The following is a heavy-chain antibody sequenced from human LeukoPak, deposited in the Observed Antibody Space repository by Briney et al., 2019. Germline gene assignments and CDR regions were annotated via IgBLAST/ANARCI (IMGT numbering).Heavy chain of an antibody. Sequence: SETLSLTCTVSGGSISSSSYYWGWIRQPPGKGLEWIGSIYYSGSTYYNPSLKSRVTISVDTSKNQFSLELSSVTAADTAVYYCARPTYYDFWSGGNWFDPWGQGTLVTVSS. CDR2: IYYSGST. D-gene: IGHD3-3*01. V-gene: IGHV4-39*01. CDR3: ARPTYYDFWSGGNWFDP. CDR1: GGSISSSSYY. J-gene: IGHJ5*02.